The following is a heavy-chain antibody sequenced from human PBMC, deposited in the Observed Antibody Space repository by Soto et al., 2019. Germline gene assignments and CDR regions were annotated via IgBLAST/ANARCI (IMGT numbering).Heavy chain of an antibody. D-gene: IGHD5-18*01. CDR3: ARQIYESDTGPKFQYDFDS. CDR1: GYSFAGYW. J-gene: IGHJ4*02. V-gene: IGHV5-10-1*01. CDR2: MYPGDSQT. Sequence: GESLKISCKGSGYSFAGYWITWVRQKPGKGLEWMGRMYPGDSQTYYSPSFRGHVTSSVTKSITTVFLQWSSLRASDTAMYYCARQIYESDTGPKFQYDFDSWGQGTPVTVSS.